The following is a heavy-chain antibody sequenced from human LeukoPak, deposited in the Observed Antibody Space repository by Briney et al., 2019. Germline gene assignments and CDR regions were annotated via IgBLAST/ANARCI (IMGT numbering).Heavy chain of an antibody. V-gene: IGHV3-74*01. CDR1: GFTFSSYW. CDR2: INSDGSST. J-gene: IGHJ2*01. D-gene: IGHD2-21*02. Sequence: GGSLRLSCAASGFTFSSYWMHWVRQAPGKGLVWVSRINSDGSSTSYADSVKGRFTISRDNSKNTLYLQMNSLRAEDTAVYYCAKDLVTWASGNWYFDLWGRGTLVTVSS. CDR3: AKDLVTWASGNWYFDL.